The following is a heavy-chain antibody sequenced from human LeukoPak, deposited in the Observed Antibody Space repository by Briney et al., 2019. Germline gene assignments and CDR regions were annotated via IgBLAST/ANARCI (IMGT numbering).Heavy chain of an antibody. J-gene: IGHJ4*02. D-gene: IGHD3-10*01. CDR2: ISFDGSNK. CDR1: GFTFSSYT. V-gene: IGHV3-30*04. Sequence: PGGSLRLSCAASGFTFSSYTMHWVRQAPGKGLEWVTIISFDGSNKYYADSVKGRFTISRDNTKNSLYLQMNSLRAEDTAVYYCVTDQTGRHPYFFDYWGQGTLVTVSS. CDR3: VTDQTGRHPYFFDY.